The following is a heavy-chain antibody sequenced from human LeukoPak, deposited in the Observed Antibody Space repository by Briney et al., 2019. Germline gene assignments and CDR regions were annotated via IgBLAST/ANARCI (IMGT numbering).Heavy chain of an antibody. J-gene: IGHJ6*03. D-gene: IGHD3-9*01. CDR2: VSGGSGTM. V-gene: IGHV3-48*01. Sequence: GGSLRLSCEASGFTFSSYSMNWVRQAPGKGLEWVSYVSGGSGTMYYADSVKGRFTISRDNAKNSLYLQMNSLRAEDTAVYYCARDRGQTGYYWSYYYYMDVWGKGTTVTVSS. CDR3: ARDRGQTGYYWSYYYYMDV. CDR1: GFTFSSYS.